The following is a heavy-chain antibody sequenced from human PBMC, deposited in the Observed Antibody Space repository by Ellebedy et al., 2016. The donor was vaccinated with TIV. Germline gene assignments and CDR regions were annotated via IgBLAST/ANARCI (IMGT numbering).Heavy chain of an antibody. J-gene: IGHJ4*02. CDR3: AKGHYYDSSGAYSYEDH. CDR2: ISYDGNNK. V-gene: IGHV3-30*18. Sequence: PGGSLRLSCAASGITFSNFGMPWVRQAPGTRLAWVAIISYDGNNKYYGDSVKGRFTISRDNSKNTLDLQMNSLRTEDTAMYYCAKGHYYDSSGAYSYEDHWGQGTLVTVSS. D-gene: IGHD3-22*01. CDR1: GITFSNFG.